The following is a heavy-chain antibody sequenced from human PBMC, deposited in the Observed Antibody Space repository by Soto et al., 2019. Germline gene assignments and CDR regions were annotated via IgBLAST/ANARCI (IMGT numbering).Heavy chain of an antibody. V-gene: IGHV4-30-4*01. D-gene: IGHD1-26*01. CDR2: IYYSGST. J-gene: IGHJ5*02. CDR3: ARAPRFIVGATRGVRWFDP. Sequence: SETLSLTCTVSGGSISSGDYYWSWIRQPPGKGLEWIGYIYYSGSTYYNPSLKSRVTISVDTSKNQFSLKLSSVTAADTAVYYCARAPRFIVGATRGVRWFDPWGQGTLVTVSS. CDR1: GGSISSGDYY.